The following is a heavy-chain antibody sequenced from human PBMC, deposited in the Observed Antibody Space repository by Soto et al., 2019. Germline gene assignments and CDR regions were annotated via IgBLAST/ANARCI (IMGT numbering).Heavy chain of an antibody. CDR2: IRSKAYGGTT. D-gene: IGHD3-9*01. V-gene: IGHV3-49*03. CDR3: TRGGIAYYDILTGFFY. J-gene: IGHJ4*02. Sequence: SLRLSCTASGFTFGDYAMSWFRQAPGKGLEWVGFIRSKAYGGTTEYAASVKGRFTISRDDSKSIAYLQMNSLKTEDTAVYYCTRGGIAYYDILTGFFYWGQGTLVTVSS. CDR1: GFTFGDYA.